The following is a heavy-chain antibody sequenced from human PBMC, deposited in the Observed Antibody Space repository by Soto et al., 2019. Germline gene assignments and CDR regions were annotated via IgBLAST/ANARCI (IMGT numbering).Heavy chain of an antibody. J-gene: IGHJ3*01. CDR3: ARAFFYQGSDSRGYSFDAFDF. D-gene: IGHD3-22*01. Sequence: QVQLVQSGAEVKKPGASVKVSCKASGYTFTSSGMSWVRQAPGQGLEWMGWISAHTGSSEYAQRFQGRVTMTTDRSTSTAYMVLMSLRSDDTAVYYCARAFFYQGSDSRGYSFDAFDFWGPGTLVTVSS. V-gene: IGHV1-18*01. CDR1: GYTFTSSG. CDR2: ISAHTGSS.